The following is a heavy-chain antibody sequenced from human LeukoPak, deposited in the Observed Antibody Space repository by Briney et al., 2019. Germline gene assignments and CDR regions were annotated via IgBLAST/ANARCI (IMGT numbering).Heavy chain of an antibody. CDR2: IYYTGST. J-gene: IGHJ1*01. V-gene: IGHV4-31*03. CDR3: ARGPPFAS. CDR1: GASITSVDFY. Sequence: SETLSLTCTVSGASITSVDFYWNWIRQHPGKGLEWIGYIYYTGSTYYNSSLKSRVTISIDTSKNQFSLNLSSVTAADTAVYYCARGPPFASWGQGTLVTVSS. D-gene: IGHD3-16*01.